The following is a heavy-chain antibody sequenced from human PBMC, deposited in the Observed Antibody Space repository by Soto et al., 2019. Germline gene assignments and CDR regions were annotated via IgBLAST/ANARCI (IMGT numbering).Heavy chain of an antibody. D-gene: IGHD6-19*01. CDR3: ARVSSGWPKPAYYYSYGMEV. CDR2: ISAYNGNT. J-gene: IGHJ6*02. V-gene: IGHV1-18*01. Sequence: QVQLVQSGAEVKKPGASVKVSCKASVYTFTSYGISWVRQAPGQGLEWMGWISAYNGNTKYAQKLQGRGTMTTDTHKSTAYMELRSLRSDDTAVYCCARVSSGWPKPAYYYSYGMEVWGQGTTVTVSS. CDR1: VYTFTSYG.